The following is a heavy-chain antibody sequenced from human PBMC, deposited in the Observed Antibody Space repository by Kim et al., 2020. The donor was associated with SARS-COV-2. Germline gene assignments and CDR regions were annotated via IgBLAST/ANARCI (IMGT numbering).Heavy chain of an antibody. J-gene: IGHJ5*02. V-gene: IGHV4-34*01. CDR2: INHSGST. CDR1: GGSFSGYY. CDR3: ASTKGRRVTSVYYYDSSGYYYGWFDP. Sequence: SETLSLTCAVYGGSFSGYYWSWIRQPPGKGLEWIGEINHSGSTNYNPSLKSRVTISVDTSKNQFSLKLSSVTAADTAVYYCASTKGRRVTSVYYYDSSGYYYGWFDPWGQGTLVTVSS. D-gene: IGHD3-22*01.